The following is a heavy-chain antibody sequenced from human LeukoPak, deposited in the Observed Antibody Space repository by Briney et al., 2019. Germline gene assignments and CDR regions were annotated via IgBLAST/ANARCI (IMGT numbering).Heavy chain of an antibody. CDR1: GFTFSNYW. J-gene: IGHJ4*02. CDR2: INDDGRAT. CDR3: AREILAPGKTHDY. Sequence: SGGSLRLSCAASGFTFSNYWMHWVRQVPGKGLVWVSRINDDGRATFYADSVKGRFTISRDNAKNTLFLQINSLRAEDTAVYYCAREILAPGKTHDYWGQGTPVTVSS. V-gene: IGHV3-74*01.